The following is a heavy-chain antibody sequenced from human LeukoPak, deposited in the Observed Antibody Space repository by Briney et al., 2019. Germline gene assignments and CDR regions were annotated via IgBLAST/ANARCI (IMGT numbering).Heavy chain of an antibody. CDR3: ATGDYYDSNVHAFDI. CDR1: GYTLTELS. CDR2: FDPEDGET. J-gene: IGHJ3*02. D-gene: IGHD3-22*01. V-gene: IGHV1-24*01. Sequence: ASVKVSCKVSGYTLTELSMHWVRQAPGKGLEWMGGFDPEDGETIYAQKFQGRVTMTEDTSTDTAYMELSSLRSEDTAVYYCATGDYYDSNVHAFDIWGQGTMVTVSS.